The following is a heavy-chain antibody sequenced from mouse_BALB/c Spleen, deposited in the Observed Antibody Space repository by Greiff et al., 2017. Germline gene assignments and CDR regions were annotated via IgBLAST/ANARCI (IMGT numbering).Heavy chain of an antibody. J-gene: IGHJ4*01. CDR3: ARGTYYGSRAPAMDY. CDR2: ILPGSGST. CDR1: GYTFSSYW. D-gene: IGHD1-1*01. Sequence: VQLQQSGAELMKPGASVKISCKATGYTFSSYWIEWVKQRPGHGLEWIGEILPGSGSTNYNEKFKGKATFTADTSSNTAYMQLSSLTSEDSAVYYCARGTYYGSRAPAMDYWGQGTSVTVSS. V-gene: IGHV1-9*01.